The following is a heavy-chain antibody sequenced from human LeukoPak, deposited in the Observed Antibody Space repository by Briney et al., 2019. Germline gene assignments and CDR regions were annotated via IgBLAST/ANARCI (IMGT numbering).Heavy chain of an antibody. V-gene: IGHV1-2*02. CDR2: INPNSGGT. CDR3: ATHRYYYDSSGYFSDLDY. D-gene: IGHD3-22*01. J-gene: IGHJ4*02. CDR1: GYTFTGYY. Sequence: ASVKVSCKASGYTFTGYYMHWVRQAPGQGLEWMGWINPNSGGTNYAQKFQGRVTMTRDTSISTAYMELSRLRSDDTAVYYCATHRYYYDSSGYFSDLDYWGQGTLVTVSS.